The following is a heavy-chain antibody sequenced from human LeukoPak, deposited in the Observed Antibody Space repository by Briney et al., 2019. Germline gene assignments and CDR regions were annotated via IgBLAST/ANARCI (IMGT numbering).Heavy chain of an antibody. J-gene: IGHJ4*02. V-gene: IGHV1-2*02. D-gene: IGHD5-12*01. Sequence: ASVKVSCKASGYTFTGYYIHWVRQAPGQGLEWMGWINPNSGGTNYAQKFQGRVTMTRDTSISTAYMELSRLRSDNTAVYYCARLYDYSDYWGQGTLVTVSS. CDR1: GYTFTGYY. CDR2: INPNSGGT. CDR3: ARLYDYSDY.